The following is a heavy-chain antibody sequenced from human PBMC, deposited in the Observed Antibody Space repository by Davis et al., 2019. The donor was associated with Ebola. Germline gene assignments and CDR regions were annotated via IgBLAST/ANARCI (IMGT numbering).Heavy chain of an antibody. CDR1: GGSISSGGYY. D-gene: IGHD3-22*01. J-gene: IGHJ3*02. V-gene: IGHV4-61*08. Sequence: MPSETLSLTCTVSGGSISSGGYYWSWIRQHPGKGLEWIGYIYYSGSTNYNPSLKSRVTISVDTSKHQFSLKLSSVTAADTAVYYCARGAYYYDSSGYYFGHAFDIWGQGTMVTVSS. CDR2: IYYSGST. CDR3: ARGAYYYDSSGYYFGHAFDI.